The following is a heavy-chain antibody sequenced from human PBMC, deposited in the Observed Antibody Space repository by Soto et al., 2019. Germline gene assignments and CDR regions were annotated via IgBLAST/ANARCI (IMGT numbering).Heavy chain of an antibody. D-gene: IGHD4-17*01. J-gene: IGHJ4*02. V-gene: IGHV3-66*01. CDR3: ARDEDYGDYVGDY. CDR1: GFTVSSNY. CDR2: IYSGGST. Sequence: EVQLVESGGGLVQPGGSLRLSCAASGFTVSSNYMSWVRQAPGKGLEWVSVIYSGGSTYYADSVKGRFTISRDNSKNTLYLQMNSLRAEDTAVYYCARDEDYGDYVGDYWGQGTLVTVSS.